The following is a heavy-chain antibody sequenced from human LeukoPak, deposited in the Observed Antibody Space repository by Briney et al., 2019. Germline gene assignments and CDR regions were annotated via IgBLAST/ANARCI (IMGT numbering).Heavy chain of an antibody. D-gene: IGHD3-3*01. J-gene: IGHJ4*02. V-gene: IGHV4-59*01. CDR2: IYYSGST. Sequence: KPSEALSLTCTVSGASISSYYWSWIRQPPGKGLEWIGYIYYSGSTNYNPSLKSRVTISVDTSKNQFSLRLSSVTAADTAVYYCARFFWSASKRLDYWGQGTLVTVSS. CDR3: ARFFWSASKRLDY. CDR1: GASISSYY.